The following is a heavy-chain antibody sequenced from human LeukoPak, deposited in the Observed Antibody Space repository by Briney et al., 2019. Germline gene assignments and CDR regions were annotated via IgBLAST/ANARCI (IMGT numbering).Heavy chain of an antibody. CDR1: GGSFSGYY. V-gene: IGHV4-34*01. CDR2: INHSGST. J-gene: IGHJ4*02. CDR3: ARGLIYSSGWIYYFDY. D-gene: IGHD6-19*01. Sequence: PSETLSLTCAVYGGSFSGYYWSWIRQPPGKGLEWIGEINHSGSTNYNPSLKSRVTISVDTSKNQFPLKLSSVTAADTAVYYCARGLIYSSGWIYYFDYWDQGTLVTVSS.